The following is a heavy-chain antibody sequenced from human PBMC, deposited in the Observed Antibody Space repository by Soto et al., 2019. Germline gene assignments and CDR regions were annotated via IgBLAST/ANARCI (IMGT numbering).Heavy chain of an antibody. Sequence: LRLSCAASGFTVSSNYMSWVRQAPGKGLEWVSVIYSGGSTYYADSVKGRFTISRDNSKNTLYLQMNSLRAEDTAVYYCAREGGSYYDFWSGYLKTKTSYYYYGMDVWGQGTTVTVSS. J-gene: IGHJ6*02. CDR2: IYSGGST. CDR1: GFTVSSNY. D-gene: IGHD3-3*01. V-gene: IGHV3-53*01. CDR3: AREGGSYYDFWSGYLKTKTSYYYYGMDV.